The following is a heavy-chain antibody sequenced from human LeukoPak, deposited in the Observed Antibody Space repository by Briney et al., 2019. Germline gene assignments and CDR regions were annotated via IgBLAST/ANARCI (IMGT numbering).Heavy chain of an antibody. Sequence: GGSLRLSCAASGFTFSGYAMSWVRQAPGKGLEWVSVIYSGGSTYYADSVKGRFTISRDNSKNTLYLQMNSLRAEDTAVYYCARDHSRPFYYGMDVWGQGTTVTVSS. CDR3: ARDHSRPFYYGMDV. CDR1: GFTFSGYA. CDR2: IYSGGST. J-gene: IGHJ6*02. V-gene: IGHV3-66*01. D-gene: IGHD3-22*01.